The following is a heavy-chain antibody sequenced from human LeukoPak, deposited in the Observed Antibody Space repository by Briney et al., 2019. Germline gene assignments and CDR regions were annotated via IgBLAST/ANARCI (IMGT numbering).Heavy chain of an antibody. D-gene: IGHD1-26*01. Sequence: GGSLRLSCAASGFTLSSYGMHWVRQAPGKGLEWVAVISYAGSNKYYADSVKGRFTISRDNSKNTLYVQMNSLRVEDTAVYFCAKDSGGRYYGFEDYWGQGTLVTVSS. V-gene: IGHV3-30*18. CDR2: ISYAGSNK. CDR1: GFTLSSYG. J-gene: IGHJ4*02. CDR3: AKDSGGRYYGFEDY.